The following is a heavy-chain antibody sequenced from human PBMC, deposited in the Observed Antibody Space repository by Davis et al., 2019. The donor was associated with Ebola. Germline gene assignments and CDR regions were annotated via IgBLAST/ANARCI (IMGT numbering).Heavy chain of an antibody. CDR1: GGSFSGYY. CDR2: INHSGST. V-gene: IGHV4-34*01. D-gene: IGHD3-9*01. Sequence: MPGGSLRLSCAVYGGSFSGYYWSWIRQPPGKGLEWIGEINHSGSTNYNPSLKSRLTISVDTSKNQFSLKLSSVTAADTAVYYCAREGILTGYYSWFDPWGQGTLVTVTS. CDR3: AREGILTGYYSWFDP. J-gene: IGHJ5*02.